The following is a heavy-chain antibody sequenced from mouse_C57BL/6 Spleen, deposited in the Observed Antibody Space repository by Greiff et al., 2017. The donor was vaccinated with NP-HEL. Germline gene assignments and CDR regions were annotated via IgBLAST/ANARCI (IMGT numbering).Heavy chain of an antibody. Sequence: EVHLVESGGGLVQPGGSLKLSCAASGFTFSDYGMAWVRQAPRKGPEWVAFISNLAYSIYYADTVTGRFTISRENAKNTLYLEMSSLRSEDTAMYYCARHYYDYDAMDYWGQGTSVTVSS. V-gene: IGHV5-15*01. J-gene: IGHJ4*01. D-gene: IGHD1-1*01. CDR3: ARHYYDYDAMDY. CDR1: GFTFSDYG. CDR2: ISNLAYSI.